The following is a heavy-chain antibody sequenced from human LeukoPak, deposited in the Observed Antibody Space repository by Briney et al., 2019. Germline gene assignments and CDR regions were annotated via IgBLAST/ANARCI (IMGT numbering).Heavy chain of an antibody. J-gene: IGHJ4*02. D-gene: IGHD3-10*01. CDR2: ISYDGSNK. V-gene: IGHV3-30-3*01. CDR3: ARKYGSGSYYPYYFDY. Sequence: GGSLRLSCAASGFTFSSYAMHWVRQAPGKGLEWVAVISYDGSNKYYADSVKGRFTISRDNSKNTLYLQMNSLRAEDTAVYYCARKYGSGSYYPYYFDYWGQGTLAAVSS. CDR1: GFTFSSYA.